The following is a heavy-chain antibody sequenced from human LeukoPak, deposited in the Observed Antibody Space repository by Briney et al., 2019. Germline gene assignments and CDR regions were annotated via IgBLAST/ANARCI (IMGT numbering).Heavy chain of an antibody. CDR3: ARMPLEVGAPGLDAFDI. J-gene: IGHJ3*02. CDR1: GYTFTSYD. V-gene: IGHV1-8*01. CDR2: MNPNSGNT. Sequence: ASVKVSCKASGYTFTSYDINWVRQATGQGLEWMGWMNPNSGNTGYAQKFQGRVTMTRNTSISTAYMELSSLRSEDTAVYYCARMPLEVGAPGLDAFDIWGQGTMVTVSS. D-gene: IGHD1-26*01.